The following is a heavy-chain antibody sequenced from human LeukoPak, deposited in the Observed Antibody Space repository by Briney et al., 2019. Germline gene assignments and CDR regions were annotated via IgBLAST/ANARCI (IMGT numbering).Heavy chain of an antibody. CDR1: GGSVSSGSYY. D-gene: IGHD6-13*01. CDR2: IYYSGST. Sequence: SETLSLTCTVSGGSVSSGSYYWSWIRQPPGKGLERIGYIYYSGSTNYNPSLKSRVTISVDTSKNQFSLKLSSVTAADTAVYYCARTPPFVAAGLDYWGQGTLVTVSS. V-gene: IGHV4-61*01. J-gene: IGHJ4*02. CDR3: ARTPPFVAAGLDY.